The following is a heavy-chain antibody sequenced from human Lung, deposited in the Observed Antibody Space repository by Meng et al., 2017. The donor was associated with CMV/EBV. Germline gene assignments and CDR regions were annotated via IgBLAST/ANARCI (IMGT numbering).Heavy chain of an antibody. CDR3: AKDHLITIYWGGMDV. D-gene: IGHD3-3*01. J-gene: IGHJ6*02. Sequence: GESLKISCGASGFTFSSYGMHWVRQAPGKGLEWVAVIWYDGSNKYYADSVKGRFTISRDNSKNTLYLQMNSLRAEDTAVYYCAKDHLITIYWGGMDVWGQGXTVTVSS. CDR1: GFTFSSYG. V-gene: IGHV3-33*06. CDR2: IWYDGSNK.